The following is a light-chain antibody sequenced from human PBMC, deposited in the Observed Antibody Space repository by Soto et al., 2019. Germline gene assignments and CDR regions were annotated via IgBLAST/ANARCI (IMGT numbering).Light chain of an antibody. CDR2: GAS. J-gene: IGKJ2*01. V-gene: IGKV3-20*01. CDR1: QSVSSSY. Sequence: EIVLTQSPGTLSLSPGERATLSCRASQSVSSSYLAWYQQKPGQAPRLLIYGASSRATGIPDRFSGSGSGIDFTLTICRLSPEAFSVYYYQQSPGYTFGQGTNLEIK. CDR3: QQSPGYT.